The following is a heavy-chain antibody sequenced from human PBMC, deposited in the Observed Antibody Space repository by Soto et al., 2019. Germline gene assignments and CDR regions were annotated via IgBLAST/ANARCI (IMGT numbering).Heavy chain of an antibody. D-gene: IGHD3-16*01. V-gene: IGHV6-1*01. CDR1: GDSVSSNSAA. CDR3: ARSILGIEGNYYYMDV. J-gene: IGHJ6*03. Sequence: SQTLSLTCAISGDSVSSNSAAWNSIRQSPSRGLEWLGRTYYRSKWYNDYAVSVKGRITINPDTSKNQFYLQLKSVTPEDTAVYYCARSILGIEGNYYYMDVWGKGTTVTVSS. CDR2: TYYRSKWYN.